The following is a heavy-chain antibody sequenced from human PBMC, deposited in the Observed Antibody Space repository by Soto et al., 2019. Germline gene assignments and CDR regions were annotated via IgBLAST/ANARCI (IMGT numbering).Heavy chain of an antibody. J-gene: IGHJ4*02. CDR3: ARIIAATADY. D-gene: IGHD6-6*01. CDR1: GGSISSSSYY. CDR2: IYYSGST. Sequence: SETLSLTCTVSGGSISSSSYYWGWIRQPPGKGLEWIGSIYYSGSTYYNPSLKSRVTISVDTSKNQFSLKLSSVTAADTAVYYCARIIAATADYWGQGTLVNVSS. V-gene: IGHV4-39*01.